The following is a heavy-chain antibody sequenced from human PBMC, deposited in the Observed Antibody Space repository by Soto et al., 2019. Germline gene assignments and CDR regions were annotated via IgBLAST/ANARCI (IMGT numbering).Heavy chain of an antibody. CDR1: GFTFSSYA. Sequence: GGSLRLSCAASGFTFSSYAMHWVRQAPGKGLEWVAVISYDGSNKYYADSVKGRFTISRDNSKNTLYLQMNSLRAEDTAVYYCAREYDSSGSPFDIWGQGTMVTVSS. V-gene: IGHV3-30-3*01. CDR2: ISYDGSNK. D-gene: IGHD3-22*01. J-gene: IGHJ3*02. CDR3: AREYDSSGSPFDI.